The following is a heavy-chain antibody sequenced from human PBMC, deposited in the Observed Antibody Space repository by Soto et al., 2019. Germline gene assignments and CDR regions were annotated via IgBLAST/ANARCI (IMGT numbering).Heavy chain of an antibody. V-gene: IGHV3-48*03. CDR3: AKTQKKGWELRGLGH. J-gene: IGHJ5*02. D-gene: IGHD1-26*01. CDR2: ISGSGSSI. Sequence: PGGSLRLSCAASGFSFSSYEMNWVRQAPGKGLEWVSHISGSGSSIYYADSVKGRFTISRDNAKNSVNLQMNSLRAEDTAVYYCAKTQKKGWELRGLGHWGQGTLVTVSS. CDR1: GFSFSSYE.